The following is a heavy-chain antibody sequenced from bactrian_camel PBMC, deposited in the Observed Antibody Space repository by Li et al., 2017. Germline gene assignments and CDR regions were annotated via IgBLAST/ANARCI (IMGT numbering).Heavy chain of an antibody. V-gene: IGHV3S6*01. CDR2: IGTNGVAT. CDR3: ATGVYCANVLSPSEYDT. CDR1: GYHHSAYC. D-gene: IGHD3*01. Sequence: HVQLVESGGGSVQTGESLRLSCAASGYHHSAYCLAWFRQAPGKAREGVAGIGTNGVATTTDSVKGRFTISRDNAKTTLFLEMNILKPDDTAMYYCATGVYCANVLSPSEYDTWGQGTQVIVS. J-gene: IGHJ4*01.